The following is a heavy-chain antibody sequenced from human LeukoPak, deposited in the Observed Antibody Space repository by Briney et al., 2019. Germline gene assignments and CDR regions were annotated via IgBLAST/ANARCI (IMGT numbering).Heavy chain of an antibody. Sequence: ASVKVSCKASGYTFTGYYMHWVRQAPGQGLEWMGWINPNSGGTKYALGFQGRVTMTRDTSISTAYMELSRLRSDDTARYYCARTAAAGTTQLYMRPFDPWGQGTLVTVSS. CDR1: GYTFTGYY. CDR2: INPNSGGT. V-gene: IGHV1-2*02. D-gene: IGHD6-13*01. CDR3: ARTAAAGTTQLYMRPFDP. J-gene: IGHJ5*02.